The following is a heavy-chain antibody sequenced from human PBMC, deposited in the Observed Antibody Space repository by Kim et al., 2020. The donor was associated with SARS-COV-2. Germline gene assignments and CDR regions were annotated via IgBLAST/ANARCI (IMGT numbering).Heavy chain of an antibody. CDR1: GYTFTTYA. CDR2: INVGNGNT. Sequence: ASVKVSCKASGYTFTTYAMHWVRQAPGQSLEWMGWINVGNGNTNYSQKFQGRVTFTRDTSATTAYMEVSSLRSEDTAVYYCAKVGGFTMLGGIIKRLDYWGREPWSPSRQ. J-gene: IGHJ4*02. D-gene: IGHD3-10*01. CDR3: AKVGGFTMLGGIIKRLDY. V-gene: IGHV1-3*01.